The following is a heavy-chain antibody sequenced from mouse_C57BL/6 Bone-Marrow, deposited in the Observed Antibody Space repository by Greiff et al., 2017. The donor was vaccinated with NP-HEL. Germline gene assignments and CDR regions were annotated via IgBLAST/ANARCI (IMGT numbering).Heavy chain of an antibody. Sequence: EVHLVESGPGLAKPSQTLSLTCSVTGYSITSDYWNWIRKFPGNKLEYMGYISYSGSTYYNPSLKSRISITRDTSKNQYYLQLNSVTTEDTATYYCARSPITTVVYWYFDVWGTGTTVTVSS. D-gene: IGHD1-1*01. J-gene: IGHJ1*03. CDR3: ARSPITTVVYWYFDV. V-gene: IGHV3-8*01. CDR2: ISYSGST. CDR1: GYSITSDY.